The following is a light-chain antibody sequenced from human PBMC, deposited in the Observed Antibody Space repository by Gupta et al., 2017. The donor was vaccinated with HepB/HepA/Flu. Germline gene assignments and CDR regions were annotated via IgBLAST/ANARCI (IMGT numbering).Light chain of an antibody. J-gene: IGLJ3*02. CDR3: VLFMGSGIWV. CDR2: NTN. V-gene: IGLV8-61*01. Sequence: QTVVTQEPSFSVSPGGTVTLTCGLSSGSVSTRYYPSWYQQTPGQAPRTLIYNTNSRSSGVPDRFSGSVLGNKAALTITGAQADDESDYYCVLFMGSGIWVFGGGTKLTVL. CDR1: SGSVSTRYY.